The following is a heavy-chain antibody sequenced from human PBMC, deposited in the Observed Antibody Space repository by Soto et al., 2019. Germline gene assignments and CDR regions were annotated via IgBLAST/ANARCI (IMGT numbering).Heavy chain of an antibody. V-gene: IGHV3-74*01. CDR3: AKSLVEAIPGTYPD. CDR1: GFTFSGYW. CDR2: INRDGSSA. Sequence: GGSLRLSCAASGFTFSGYWMHWVRQAPGKGLVWVSRINRDGSSANYAGSVKGRFTMSRDNAKNTLYLQVNSLRAEDTAVYFCAKSLVEAIPGTYPDWGQGTAVTVSS. D-gene: IGHD6-13*01. J-gene: IGHJ4*02.